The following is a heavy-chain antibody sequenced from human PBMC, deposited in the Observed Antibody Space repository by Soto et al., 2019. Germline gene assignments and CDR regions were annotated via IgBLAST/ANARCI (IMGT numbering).Heavy chain of an antibody. CDR2: ISYDGNNK. V-gene: IGHV3-30*18. CDR1: GFSLSNNG. J-gene: IGHJ6*02. CDR3: AKGGGNYLTYYYYYGMDV. Sequence: GGSLRLSCAASGFSLSNNGMHWVRQAPGKGLEWVAVISYDGNNKYYADSVKGRFTISRDNSKNTVYLEMNNLRAEDTAMYYCAKGGGNYLTYYYYYGMDVWGQGTTVTVSS. D-gene: IGHD1-26*01.